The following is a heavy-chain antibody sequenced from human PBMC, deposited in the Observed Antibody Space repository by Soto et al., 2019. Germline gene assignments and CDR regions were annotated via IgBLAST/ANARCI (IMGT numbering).Heavy chain of an antibody. V-gene: IGHV1-69*01. CDR2: TIPIFSTT. CDR3: AAAVWRGYSEYYYGRDV. Sequence: QVQLVQSGAEVRKPGSSVTVSCKAFGGTFISYAFSWVRQAPEQGLEWMGGTIPIFSTTHYAQNFQGRVTITADGSTSTAYMELSSLRSEDTAVYYCAAAVWRGYSEYYYGRDVWGLGTTVTVSS. CDR1: GGTFISYA. D-gene: IGHD3-3*01. J-gene: IGHJ6*02.